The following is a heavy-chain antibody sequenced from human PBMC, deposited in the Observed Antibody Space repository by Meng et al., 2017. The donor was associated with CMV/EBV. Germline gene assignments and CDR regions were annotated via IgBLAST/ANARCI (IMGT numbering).Heavy chain of an antibody. CDR3: ARDWTIPYYGMDV. CDR2: MNPNSGNT. CDR1: GYTFTTYD. V-gene: IGHV1-8*01. J-gene: IGHJ6*02. Sequence: ASVKVSCKASGYTFTTYDINWVRQATGQGLEWMGWMNPNSGNTGYAQKFQGRVTMTRVTSISTAYMELSRLRSDDTAVYYCARDWTIPYYGMDVWGQGTTVTVSS. D-gene: IGHD3-3*01.